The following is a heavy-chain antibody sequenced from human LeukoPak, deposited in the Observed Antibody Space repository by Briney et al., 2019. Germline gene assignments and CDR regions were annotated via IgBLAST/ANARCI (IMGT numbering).Heavy chain of an antibody. CDR1: GYTFTNYG. J-gene: IGHJ4*02. Sequence: ASVKVSCKASGYTFTNYGISWVRQAPGQGLEWMGWISAYNGNTDYAQNLQGRVTMTTDTLTGTAYMELRSLRSDDTAVYYCARDQSLVAYSSTWFDYWGQGTPVTVSS. CDR2: ISAYNGNT. CDR3: ARDQSLVAYSSTWFDY. D-gene: IGHD6-13*01. V-gene: IGHV1-18*01.